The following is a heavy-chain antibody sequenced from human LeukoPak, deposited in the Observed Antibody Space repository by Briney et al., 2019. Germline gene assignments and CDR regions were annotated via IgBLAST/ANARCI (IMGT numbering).Heavy chain of an antibody. CDR1: GFTFSSYW. J-gene: IGHJ6*03. CDR2: IKQDGSEK. V-gene: IGHV3-7*01. D-gene: IGHD3-10*01. Sequence: GGYLRLSCAASGFTFSSYWMSWVRQAPGKGLERVANIKQDGSEKYYVDSVKGRFTISRDNAKNSLYLQMNSLRAEGTAVYYCARNYGSLYYYYYYMDVWGKGTTVTVSS. CDR3: ARNYGSLYYYYYYMDV.